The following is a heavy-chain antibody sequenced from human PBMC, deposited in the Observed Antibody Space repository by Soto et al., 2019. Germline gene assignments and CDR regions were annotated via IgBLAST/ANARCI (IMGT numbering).Heavy chain of an antibody. J-gene: IGHJ5*01. CDR2: IYYSGST. D-gene: IGHD3-10*01. V-gene: IGHV4-59*01. CDR3: ARYGSGSSVWFAS. CDR1: GGSMSSYY. Sequence: PSETLSLTCTVSGGSMSSYYWSWIRQPPGKGLEWIGYIYYSGSTIYNPSLKSRVTISVDTSKNQFSLKLSSVTAADTAVYYCARYGSGSSVWFASRAQRTPVTVSS.